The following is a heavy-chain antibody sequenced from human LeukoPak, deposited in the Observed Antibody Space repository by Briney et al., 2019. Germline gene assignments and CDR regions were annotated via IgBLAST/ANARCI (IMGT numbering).Heavy chain of an antibody. CDR3: ARATRRVLRYFDWFSSGWFDP. D-gene: IGHD3-9*01. V-gene: IGHV1-46*01. CDR1: GYTFTSYY. CDR2: INPSGGST. Sequence: ASVKVSCKASGYTFTSYYMHWVRQAPGQGLEWMGIINPSGGSTSYAQKFQGRVTMTRDTSTSTVYMELSSLRSEDTAVYYCARATRRVLRYFDWFSSGWFDPWGQGTLVTVSS. J-gene: IGHJ5*02.